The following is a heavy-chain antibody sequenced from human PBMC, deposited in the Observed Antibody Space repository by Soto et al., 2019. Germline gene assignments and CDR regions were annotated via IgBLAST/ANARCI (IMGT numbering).Heavy chain of an antibody. CDR3: ASLGYSGYDY. D-gene: IGHD5-12*01. CDR2: IYYSGST. V-gene: IGHV4-39*01. CDR1: GGSISSSSYY. J-gene: IGHJ4*02. Sequence: LSLTCTVSGGSISSSSYYWGWIRQPPGKGLEWIGSIYYSGSTYYNPSLKSRVTISVDTSKNQFSLKLSSVTAADTAVYYCASLGYSGYDYWGQGTLVTVSS.